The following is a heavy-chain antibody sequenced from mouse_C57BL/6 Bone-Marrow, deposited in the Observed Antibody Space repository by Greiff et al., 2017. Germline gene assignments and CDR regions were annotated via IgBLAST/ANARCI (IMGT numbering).Heavy chain of an antibody. D-gene: IGHD1-1*01. Sequence: EVKLVESGGGLVKPGGSLKLSCAASGFTFSSYTMSWVRQTPEKRLVWVATISGGGGNTYYPDSVKGRFTISRDNAKNTLYLQMSSLRSEETALYYCTRRRSRGYYAMDYWGHGSSVTVAS. CDR2: ISGGGGNT. J-gene: IGHJ4*01. CDR1: GFTFSSYT. V-gene: IGHV5-9*01. CDR3: TRRRSRGYYAMDY.